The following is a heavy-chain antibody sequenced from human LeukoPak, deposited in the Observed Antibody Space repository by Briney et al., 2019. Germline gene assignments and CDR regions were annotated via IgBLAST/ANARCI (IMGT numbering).Heavy chain of an antibody. V-gene: IGHV4-34*01. CDR3: ALGATPPDAFDI. D-gene: IGHD1-26*01. CDR2: INHSGST. CDR1: GGSFSRYY. J-gene: IGHJ3*02. Sequence: PSETLSLTCAVYGGSFSRYYWSWIRQPPGKGLEWIGEINHSGSTNYNPSLKSRVTISVDTSKNQFSLKLSSVTAADTAVYYCALGATPPDAFDIWGQGTMVTVSS.